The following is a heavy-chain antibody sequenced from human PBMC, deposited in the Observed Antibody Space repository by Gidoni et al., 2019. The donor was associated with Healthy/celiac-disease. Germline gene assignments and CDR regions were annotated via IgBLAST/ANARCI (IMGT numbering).Heavy chain of an antibody. D-gene: IGHD6-19*01. CDR2: IWYDGSNK. V-gene: IGHV3-33*06. Sequence: QVQLVESGGGVVQHGRSLSLSCAASGFTFSTYGMHWVRQAPGKGLEWGAVIWYDGSNKYYADSVKGRFTISRDNSKNTLYLQMNSLRAEDTAVYYCAKPPRGGWYDGSAFDIWGQGTMVTVSS. CDR1: GFTFSTYG. CDR3: AKPPRGGWYDGSAFDI. J-gene: IGHJ3*02.